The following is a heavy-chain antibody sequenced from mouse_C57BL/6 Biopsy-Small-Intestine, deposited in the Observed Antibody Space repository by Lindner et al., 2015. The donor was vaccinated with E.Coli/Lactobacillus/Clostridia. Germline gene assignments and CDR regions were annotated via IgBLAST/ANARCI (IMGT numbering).Heavy chain of an antibody. D-gene: IGHD2-3*01. J-gene: IGHJ4*01. CDR2: IYPGGGYT. V-gene: IGHV1-63*01. CDR3: ARGRWLGDAMDY. Sequence: VQLQESGAELVRPGTSVKMSCKASGYTFTNYWIGWAKQRPGHGLEWIGDIYPGGGYTNYNEKFKGKATLTADKSSSTAYMQFSSLTSEDSAVYYCARGRWLGDAMDYWGQGTSVTVSS. CDR1: GYTFTNYW.